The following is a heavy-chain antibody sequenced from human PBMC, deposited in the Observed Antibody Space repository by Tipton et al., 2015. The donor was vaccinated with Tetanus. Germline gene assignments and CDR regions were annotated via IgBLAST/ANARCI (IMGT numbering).Heavy chain of an antibody. J-gene: IGHJ4*02. Sequence: SLRLSCAASGFTFSSYWMHWVRQAPGKGLVWVSRINRDGSGTTYADSVKGRFTISRDNVKNTLYLQMNSLRVEGTAVYYCTREALQVPGTKDFGYWGQGTLVTVSS. CDR1: GFTFSSYW. D-gene: IGHD6-19*01. CDR2: INRDGSGT. CDR3: TREALQVPGTKDFGY. V-gene: IGHV3-74*01.